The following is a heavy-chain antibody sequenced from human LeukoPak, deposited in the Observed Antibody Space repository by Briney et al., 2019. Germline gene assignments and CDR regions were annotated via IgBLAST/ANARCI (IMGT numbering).Heavy chain of an antibody. V-gene: IGHV4-59*01. J-gene: IGHJ4*02. D-gene: IGHD3-22*01. Sequence: SETLSLTCTVSGVSISSYYWSWIRQPPGKGLEWIGDIYYSGSIKYNPSLKSRVTMSVDTSKNQFSLKLSSVTAADTAIYYCARENPSGYYNRPIDYWGQGTLVTVSA. CDR2: IYYSGSI. CDR1: GVSISSYY. CDR3: ARENPSGYYNRPIDY.